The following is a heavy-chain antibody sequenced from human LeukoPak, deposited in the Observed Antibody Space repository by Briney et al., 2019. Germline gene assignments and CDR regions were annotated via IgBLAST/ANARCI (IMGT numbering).Heavy chain of an antibody. CDR1: GGSFSDYY. CDR3: ARGRQDVNMILVVMAGVSYYLDV. J-gene: IGHJ6*03. CDR2: LSPSGSS. D-gene: IGHD3-22*01. Sequence: SETLSLTCAVYGGSFSDYYWTWIRQTPGKGLEWIGELSPSGSSNYNPSLKSRVTISVDTSKNQFSLKLRSVTAADTAVYYCARGRQDVNMILVVMAGVSYYLDVWSKGTTVTVS. V-gene: IGHV4-34*01.